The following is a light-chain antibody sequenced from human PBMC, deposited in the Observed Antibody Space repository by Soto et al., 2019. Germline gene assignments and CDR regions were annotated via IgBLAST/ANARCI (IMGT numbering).Light chain of an antibody. Sequence: DIVMTQTPLPLSVTPGPPASISCKSSQSLLHRDGKTYLYWYLQKPGQPPQLLIYEVSNRFSGVPERFSGSGLGTDVTLKISRVEAEDGWVDYGMQRIQLPYTVGQRTKLEIK. CDR3: MQRIQLPYT. J-gene: IGKJ2*01. CDR1: QSLLHRDGKTY. CDR2: EVS. V-gene: IGKV2D-29*01.